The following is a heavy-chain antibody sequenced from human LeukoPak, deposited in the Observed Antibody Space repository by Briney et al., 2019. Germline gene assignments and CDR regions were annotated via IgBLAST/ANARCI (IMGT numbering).Heavy chain of an antibody. Sequence: QAGGSLRLSCTASGFTFGDYTMTWVRQAPGKGLKLVGFIRSKAYGGTPEYAASLKGRFTISRDDSESIAYLQMNSLKSEDTAVYYCTRAGYYDSRGYSEYWGQGTLVTVSS. J-gene: IGHJ4*02. V-gene: IGHV3-49*04. CDR3: TRAGYYDSRGYSEY. CDR1: GFTFGDYT. D-gene: IGHD3-22*01. CDR2: IRSKAYGGTP.